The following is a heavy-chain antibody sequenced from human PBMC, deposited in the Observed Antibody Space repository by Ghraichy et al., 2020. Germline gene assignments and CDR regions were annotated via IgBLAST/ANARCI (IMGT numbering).Heavy chain of an antibody. CDR2: IRFDGGNK. CDR1: GFTFRTYA. D-gene: IGHD3-10*01. J-gene: IGHJ6*02. Sequence: LSLTCAASGFTFRTYAMHWVRQAPGKGLEWVAAIRFDGGNKYYGDSVKGRFTISRDNSRNTLDLQMNSLRVEDTAMYYCARGDDYGSVRWYYYGLDVWGQGTTVTVSS. CDR3: ARGDDYGSVRWYYYGLDV. V-gene: IGHV3-33*01.